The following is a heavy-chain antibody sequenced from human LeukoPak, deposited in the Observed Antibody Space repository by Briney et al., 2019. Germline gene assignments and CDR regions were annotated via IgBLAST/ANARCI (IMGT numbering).Heavy chain of an antibody. CDR3: ARIDGYNYSFDY. J-gene: IGHJ4*02. CDR1: GFTFSSYE. V-gene: IGHV3-48*03. CDR2: ISSSGSTT. Sequence: PGGSLRLSCAASGFTFSSYEMNWVRQAPGKGLEWVSYISSSGSTTYYADSVKGRFTISRDNAKNSLYLQMNSLRAEDTAVYYCARIDGYNYSFDYWGQGTLVTVSS. D-gene: IGHD5-24*01.